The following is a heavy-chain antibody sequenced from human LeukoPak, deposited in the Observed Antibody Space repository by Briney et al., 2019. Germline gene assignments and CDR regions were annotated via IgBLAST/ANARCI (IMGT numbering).Heavy chain of an antibody. CDR3: ARDRDYGDYVTSPFDY. J-gene: IGHJ4*02. CDR2: IIPILGIA. Sequence: SVKVSCKASGGTFSSYAISWVRQAPGQGLEWMGRIIPILGIANHAQKFQGRVTITADKSTSTAYMELSSLRSEDTAVYYCARDRDYGDYVTSPFDYWGQGTLVTVSS. V-gene: IGHV1-69*04. CDR1: GGTFSSYA. D-gene: IGHD4-17*01.